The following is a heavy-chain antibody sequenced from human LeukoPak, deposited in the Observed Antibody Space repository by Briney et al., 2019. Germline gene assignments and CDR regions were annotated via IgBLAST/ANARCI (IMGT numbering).Heavy chain of an antibody. J-gene: IGHJ4*02. CDR1: GGSISSSSYY. V-gene: IGHV4-39*07. D-gene: IGHD4-23*01. CDR3: ATQSLGGNTLCYHY. CDR2: IYYSGST. Sequence: PSETLSLTCTVSGGSISSSSYYWGWIRQPPGKGLEWIGSIYYSGSTTYNPSLKSRLTMSLDTSKRQFSLKLTSVTAADAAVYYCATQSLGGNTLCYHYWGQGTLVTVSS.